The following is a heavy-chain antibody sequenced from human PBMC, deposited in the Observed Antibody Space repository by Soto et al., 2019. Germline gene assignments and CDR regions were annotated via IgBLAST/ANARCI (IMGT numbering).Heavy chain of an antibody. J-gene: IGHJ4*02. CDR1: GYTFTSYY. V-gene: IGHV1-46*01. CDR2: INPSGGST. D-gene: IGHD6-13*01. CDR3: ARGRSFGAADYYCDY. Sequence: QVQLVQSGAEVKKPGASVKVSCKASGYTFTSYYLHWVRQAPGQGPECMGRINPSGGSTTYAPKFQGRVTMTRDTSNSTGYMELSSLRSDDTALYFCARGRSFGAADYYCDYWGQGTLVTVSS.